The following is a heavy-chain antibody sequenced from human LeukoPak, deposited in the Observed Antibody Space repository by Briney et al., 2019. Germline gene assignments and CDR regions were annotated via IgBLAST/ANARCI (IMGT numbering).Heavy chain of an antibody. Sequence: SETLSLTCTVSVGSISGNYWSWIRQPPGKGLEWSVYIHSTGKTNCNPSLKSRVTISVDTSKNQFSLKLSSVTAADTAVYYCARSSSGYRYWYFDLWGRGTLVTVSS. CDR2: IHSTGKT. V-gene: IGHV4-59*12. CDR3: ARSSSGYRYWYFDL. J-gene: IGHJ2*01. CDR1: VGSISGNY. D-gene: IGHD3-22*01.